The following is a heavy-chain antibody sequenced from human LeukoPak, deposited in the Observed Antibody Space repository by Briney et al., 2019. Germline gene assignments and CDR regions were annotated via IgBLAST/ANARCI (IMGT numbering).Heavy chain of an antibody. CDR1: GGSISSYY. V-gene: IGHV4-59*01. D-gene: IGHD4-17*01. CDR3: ARIRGTRTTVTTTRWFDP. J-gene: IGHJ5*02. CDR2: IYYSGST. Sequence: PSETLSLTCTVSGGSISSYYWSWIRQPPGKGLEWIGYIYYSGSTNYNPSLKSRVTISVDTSKNQFSLKLSSVTAADTAVYYCARIRGTRTTVTTTRWFDPWGQGTLVTVSS.